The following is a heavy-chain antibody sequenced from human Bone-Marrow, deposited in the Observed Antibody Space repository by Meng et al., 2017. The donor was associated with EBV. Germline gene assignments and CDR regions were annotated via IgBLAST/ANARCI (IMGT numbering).Heavy chain of an antibody. D-gene: IGHD3-22*01. V-gene: IGHV1-3*01. CDR2: INAGNGNT. CDR3: ASNLLSSSGYPD. CDR1: EYTLHSYA. J-gene: IGHJ4*02. Sequence: QVKFRQSGAEVNKPADSVKVSCKASEYTLHSYAMHWVRQDPGQRLEWMGWINAGNGNTKYSQKFQGRVTITRDTSASTDYMELSSLRSEDTAVYYWASNLLSSSGYPDWGQGTLVTVSS.